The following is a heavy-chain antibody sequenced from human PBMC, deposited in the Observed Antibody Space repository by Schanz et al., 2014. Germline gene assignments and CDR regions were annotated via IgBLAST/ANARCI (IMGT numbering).Heavy chain of an antibody. Sequence: EVQLLESGGGLVQPGGSLRLSCAASGFTFSSHWMHWVRQDPGKGLVWVARINSVGSNTFYADSVKGRFTISRDNSKNTLYLQMNSLRAEDTAIYYCAKDAPYPFDLWGRGTLITVSS. V-gene: IGHV3-74*01. CDR3: AKDAPYPFDL. CDR2: INSVGSNT. J-gene: IGHJ2*01. CDR1: GFTFSSHW.